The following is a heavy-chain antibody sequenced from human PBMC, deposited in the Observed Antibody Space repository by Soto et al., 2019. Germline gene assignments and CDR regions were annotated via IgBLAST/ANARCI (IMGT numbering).Heavy chain of an antibody. CDR3: ARGYCSGGSCYSTDYNWFDP. J-gene: IGHJ5*02. D-gene: IGHD2-15*01. V-gene: IGHV4-30-4*01. CDR1: GGSISSGDYY. Sequence: SETLSLTCTVSGGSISSGDYYWSWIRQPPGKGLEWIGYIYYSGSTYYNPSLKSRVTISVDTSKNQFSLKLSSVTAADTAVYYCARGYCSGGSCYSTDYNWFDPWGQGTLVTVSS. CDR2: IYYSGST.